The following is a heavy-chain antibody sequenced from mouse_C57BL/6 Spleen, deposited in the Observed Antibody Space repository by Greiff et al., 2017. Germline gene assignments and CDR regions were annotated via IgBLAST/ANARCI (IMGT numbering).Heavy chain of an antibody. CDR2: INPYNGGT. CDR3: AREGLPYYFDY. V-gene: IGHV1-19*01. CDR1: GYTFTDYY. J-gene: IGHJ2*01. D-gene: IGHD2-4*01. Sequence: EVKLMESGPVLVKPGASVKMSCKASGYTFTDYYMNWVKQSHGKSLEWIGVINPYNGGTSYNQKFKGKATLTVDKSSSTAYMELNSLTCEDSAVYYCAREGLPYYFDYWGQGTTLTVSS.